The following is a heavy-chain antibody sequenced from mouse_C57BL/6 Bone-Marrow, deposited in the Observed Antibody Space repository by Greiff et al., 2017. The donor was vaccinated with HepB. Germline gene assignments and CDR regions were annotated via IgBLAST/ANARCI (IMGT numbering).Heavy chain of an antibody. Sequence: VQLQESGAELVRPGASVTLSCKASGYTFTDYEMHWVKQTPVHGLEWIGAIDPETGGTAYNQKFKGKAILTADKSSSTAYMELRSLTSEDSAVYYCTRADYYGSGYFDVWGTGTTVTVSS. D-gene: IGHD1-1*01. CDR2: IDPETGGT. CDR1: GYTFTDYE. CDR3: TRADYYGSGYFDV. V-gene: IGHV1-15*01. J-gene: IGHJ1*03.